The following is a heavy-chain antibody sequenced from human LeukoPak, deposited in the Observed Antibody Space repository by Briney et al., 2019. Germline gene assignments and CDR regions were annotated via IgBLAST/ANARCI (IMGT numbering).Heavy chain of an antibody. J-gene: IGHJ4*02. CDR1: GFTFSNTW. V-gene: IGHV3-15*07. CDR3: TSGGYDFWSALYYFDY. D-gene: IGHD3-3*01. CDR2: IRSKRDGGTT. Sequence: GGSLRLSCLASGFTFSNTWMNWVRQAPGKGLEWVARIRSKRDGGTTDYAAPVKGRFTISRDDSKNTMYLQMNSLKAEDTAVYYCTSGGYDFWSALYYFDYWGQGTLVTVSS.